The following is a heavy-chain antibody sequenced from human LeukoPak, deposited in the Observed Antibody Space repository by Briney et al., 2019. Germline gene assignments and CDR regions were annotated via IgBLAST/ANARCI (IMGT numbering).Heavy chain of an antibody. CDR3: TREGPPVHYTGYYDY. V-gene: IGHV4-34*01. D-gene: IGHD3-9*01. Sequence: PSETLSLTCAVYGGSFSGYYWSWIRQPPGKGLEWIGEINHSGSTNYNPSLKSRVTVSVDTSKNQVSLKPTSVTAADSAVYYCTREGPPVHYTGYYDYWGQGTLVTVSS. CDR2: INHSGST. CDR1: GGSFSGYY. J-gene: IGHJ4*02.